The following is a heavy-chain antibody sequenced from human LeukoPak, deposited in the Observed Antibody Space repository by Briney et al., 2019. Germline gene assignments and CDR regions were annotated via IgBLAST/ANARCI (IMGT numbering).Heavy chain of an antibody. CDR3: VRGLLEWLRLETYYFDY. CDR1: GFTFNKYW. J-gene: IGHJ4*02. D-gene: IGHD3-3*01. CDR2: IKTDGSQK. Sequence: GGSLRLSCAASGFTFNKYWMSWVRQAPGKGLEWVATIKTDGSQKYYVDSVKGRFSISRDNANTVYLQMNSLRADDTATYYCVRGLLEWLRLETYYFDYWGQGTLVTVSS. V-gene: IGHV3-7*01.